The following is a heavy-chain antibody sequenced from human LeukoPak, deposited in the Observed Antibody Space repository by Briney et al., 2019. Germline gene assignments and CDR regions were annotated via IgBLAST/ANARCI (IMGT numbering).Heavy chain of an antibody. D-gene: IGHD3-3*01. J-gene: IGHJ2*01. CDR2: INLGDSET. V-gene: IGHV5-51*01. Sequence: GESLKISCEASGHSFTNHWIGWVRQMPGKGLEWMGIINLGDSETQYSPSFQGQVTMSADMSISTAYLQWSSLKASDTATYYCARHIYDFWSNYDWYSDLWGRGTRVTVSS. CDR3: ARHIYDFWSNYDWYSDL. CDR1: GHSFTNHW.